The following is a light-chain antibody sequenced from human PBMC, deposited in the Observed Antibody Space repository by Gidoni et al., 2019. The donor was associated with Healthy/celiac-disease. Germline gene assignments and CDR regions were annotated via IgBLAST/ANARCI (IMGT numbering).Light chain of an antibody. Sequence: DIVLTQSPGTLSLSPGDRATLSCRASQSVSSSYLAWYQQKPGQAPRLLIYGASRKATGIPDRFSGSGSGTDFTLTISRLEPEDFAVYYCQQYGSSGTFGQXTKVEIK. CDR1: QSVSSSY. J-gene: IGKJ1*01. V-gene: IGKV3-20*01. CDR2: GAS. CDR3: QQYGSSGT.